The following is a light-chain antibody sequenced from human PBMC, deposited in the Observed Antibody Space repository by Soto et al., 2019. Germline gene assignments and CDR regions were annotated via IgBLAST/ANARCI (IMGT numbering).Light chain of an antibody. CDR3: LHDFNFPRT. CDR1: QGFRRD. J-gene: IGKJ1*01. Sequence: AIQMTQSPSSLSASVGDTVTITCRASQGFRRDLSWYQQKPGKAPNLLIYYASELQNGVPSRVRGSGSGTDFTLTISGLQPEDFVTYYCLHDFNFPRTFGQGTKVEI. V-gene: IGKV1-6*01. CDR2: YAS.